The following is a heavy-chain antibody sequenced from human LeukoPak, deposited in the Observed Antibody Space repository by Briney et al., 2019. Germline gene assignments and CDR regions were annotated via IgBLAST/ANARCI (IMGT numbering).Heavy chain of an antibody. CDR3: ANALPDDYGMDV. CDR1: GVTFSSYL. V-gene: IGHV3-74*01. CDR2: INRDGRST. Sequence: WGSLPLSCVASGVTFSSYLMHWVRQVPGKGLVWVSRINRDGRSTSYADSVKGRFTISRDNAKNTMYLQMNSLRVEDTAVYYCANALPDDYGMDVWGQGTTDSVSS. J-gene: IGHJ6*02.